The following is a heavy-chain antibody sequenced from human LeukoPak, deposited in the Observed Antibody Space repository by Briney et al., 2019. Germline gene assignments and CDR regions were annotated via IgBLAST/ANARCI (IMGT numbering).Heavy chain of an antibody. V-gene: IGHV1-18*01. CDR1: GYTFTSYG. D-gene: IGHD3-10*01. CDR2: INTDNGNT. CDR3: ARVPWYYGSGTPKFWGYYGMDV. Sequence: VASVEVSCKASGYTFTSYGITWVRQAPGQGLEWMGWINTDNGNTNYAQKLQGRVTMTTDTSTTTAYMELRSLRSDDTAVYHCARVPWYYGSGTPKFWGYYGMDVWGQGTTVTVSS. J-gene: IGHJ6*02.